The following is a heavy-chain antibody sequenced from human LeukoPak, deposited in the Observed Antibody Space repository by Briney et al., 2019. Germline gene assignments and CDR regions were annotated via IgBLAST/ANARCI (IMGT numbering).Heavy chain of an antibody. CDR1: GYTLTELS. Sequence: GASVKVSCKVSGYTLTELSMHWVRQAPGKGLEWMGGFDPEDGETIYAQKFQGRVTMTEATSTDTAYMELSSLRSEDTTVYYCATGEGEPNYFDYWGQGTLVTVSS. CDR3: ATGEGEPNYFDY. V-gene: IGHV1-24*01. CDR2: FDPEDGET. J-gene: IGHJ4*02. D-gene: IGHD1-26*01.